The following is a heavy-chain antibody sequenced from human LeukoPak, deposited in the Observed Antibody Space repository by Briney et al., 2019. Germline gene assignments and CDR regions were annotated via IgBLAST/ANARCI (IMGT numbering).Heavy chain of an antibody. D-gene: IGHD2-21*02. CDR3: ARDKVGDQPLLNI. Sequence: GASVKVSCKASGGTFSSYAISWVRQAPGQGLEWMGGIIPIFGTANYAQKFQGRVTITADESTSTAYMELSSLRSEDTAVYYCARDKVGDQPLLNIWGQGTMVTVSS. CDR2: IIPIFGTA. CDR1: GGTFSSYA. V-gene: IGHV1-69*13. J-gene: IGHJ3*02.